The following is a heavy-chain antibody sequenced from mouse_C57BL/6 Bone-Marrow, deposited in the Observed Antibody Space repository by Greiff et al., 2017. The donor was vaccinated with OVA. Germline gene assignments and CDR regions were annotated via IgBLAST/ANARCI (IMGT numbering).Heavy chain of an antibody. J-gene: IGHJ2*01. V-gene: IGHV1-4*01. CDR3: ARQFIFDPLDY. CDR2: INPSSGYT. D-gene: IGHD1-1*01. Sequence: VQLQQSGAELARPGASVKMSCKASGYTFTSYTMHWVNQRPGQGLEWIGYINPSSGYTKYNQKFKDKATLTADKSSSTAYMQLSSLTSEDSAVYYCARQFIFDPLDYWGQGTTLTVSS. CDR1: GYTFTSYT.